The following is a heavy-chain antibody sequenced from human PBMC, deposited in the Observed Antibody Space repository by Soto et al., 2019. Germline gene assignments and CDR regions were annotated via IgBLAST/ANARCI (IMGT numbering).Heavy chain of an antibody. CDR2: IIPIFGTA. CDR1: GGTFSSYA. CDR3: ATRTITGTITPIYYFDY. Sequence: ASVKVSCKASGGTFSSYAISWVRQAPGQGLEWMGGIIPIFGTANYAQKFQGRVTITADKSTSTAYMELSSLRSEDTAVYYCATRTITGTITPIYYFDYWGQGTLVTV. J-gene: IGHJ4*02. D-gene: IGHD1-7*01. V-gene: IGHV1-69*06.